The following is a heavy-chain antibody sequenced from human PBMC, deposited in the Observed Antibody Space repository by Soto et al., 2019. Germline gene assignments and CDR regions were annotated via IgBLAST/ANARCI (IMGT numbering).Heavy chain of an antibody. D-gene: IGHD3-9*01. Sequence: SVKVSCKASGGTFSSYAISWVRQAPGQGLEWMGGIIPIFGTANYAQKFQGRVTITADESTSTAYMELSSLRSEDTALYYCARGGYDILTGPQGAFDYWGQGTLVTVSS. CDR2: IIPIFGTA. V-gene: IGHV1-69*01. CDR3: ARGGYDILTGPQGAFDY. J-gene: IGHJ4*02. CDR1: GGTFSSYA.